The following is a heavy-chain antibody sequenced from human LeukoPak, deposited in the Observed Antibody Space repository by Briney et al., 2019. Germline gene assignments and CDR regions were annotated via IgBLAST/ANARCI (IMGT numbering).Heavy chain of an antibody. Sequence: ASVKVSCKASGYTFTSYGISWVRQAPGQGLEWMGWISAYNGNTNYAQKLQGRVTMTTDTSTSTAYMELRSLRSDDTAVYYCASYGSHDYGDYDFDYWGQGTLVTVSS. CDR2: ISAYNGNT. CDR3: ASYGSHDYGDYDFDY. V-gene: IGHV1-18*01. J-gene: IGHJ4*02. D-gene: IGHD4-17*01. CDR1: GYTFTSYG.